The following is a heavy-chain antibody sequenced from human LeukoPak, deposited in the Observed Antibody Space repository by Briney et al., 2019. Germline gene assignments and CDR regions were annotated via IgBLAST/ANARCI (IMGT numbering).Heavy chain of an antibody. Sequence: GGSLRLSRAASGFSFSTYRMNWVRQAPGKGLEWVSSISSSSAYIYHAGSVKGRFTISRDNGKNSLYLQMDSLRAEDTAVYYCARGGLSGYYIYWGQGTLVTVSS. CDR3: ARGGLSGYYIY. CDR2: ISSSSAYI. V-gene: IGHV3-21*01. CDR1: GFSFSTYR. J-gene: IGHJ4*02. D-gene: IGHD5-12*01.